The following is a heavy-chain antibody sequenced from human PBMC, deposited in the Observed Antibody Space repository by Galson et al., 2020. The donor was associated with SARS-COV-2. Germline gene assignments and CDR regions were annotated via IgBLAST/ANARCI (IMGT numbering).Heavy chain of an antibody. D-gene: IGHD1-26*01. Sequence: SETLSLTCTVSGGSISSGSYYWSWIRQPAGKGLEWIGRIYTSGSTNHNPSLKRRVTISVDPSKNQFSLKLSSVTAADTAVYYCARTPDYVGAHGFDYWGQGTLVTVSS. CDR1: GGSISSGSYY. V-gene: IGHV4-61*02. CDR2: IYTSGST. CDR3: ARTPDYVGAHGFDY. J-gene: IGHJ4*02.